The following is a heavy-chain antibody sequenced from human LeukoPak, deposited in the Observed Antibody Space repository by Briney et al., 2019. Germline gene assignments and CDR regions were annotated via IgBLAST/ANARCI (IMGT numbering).Heavy chain of an antibody. CDR3: ARHVYCSGGSCYLDY. D-gene: IGHD2-15*01. V-gene: IGHV4-39*01. J-gene: IGHJ4*02. CDR1: GGSITSSNYF. CDR2: IYYSGST. Sequence: PSETLSLTCTVSGGSITSSNYFWGCIRQPPGKGLEWIGYIYYSGSTYYNPSLQSRVTISVDTSKNQFSLMVTSVTAADTAVFYCARHVYCSGGSCYLDYWGQPDTFSVSS.